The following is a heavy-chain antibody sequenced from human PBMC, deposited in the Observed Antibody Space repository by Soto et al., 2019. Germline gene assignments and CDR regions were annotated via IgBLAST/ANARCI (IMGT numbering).Heavy chain of an antibody. V-gene: IGHV3-30*18. Sequence: GGSLRLSCAASGFTFSSYGMHWVRQAPGKGLEWVAVISFDGSNKYYADSVKGRFTISRDNSKDTLYLQMNSLRAEDTAVYYCAKDHNYYDNHLMWGQGKMVTVSS. CDR3: AKDHNYYDNHLM. CDR1: GFTFSSYG. J-gene: IGHJ3*01. CDR2: ISFDGSNK. D-gene: IGHD3-22*01.